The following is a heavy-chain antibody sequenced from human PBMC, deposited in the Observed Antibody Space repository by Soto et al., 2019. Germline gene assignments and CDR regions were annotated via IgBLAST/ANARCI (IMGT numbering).Heavy chain of an antibody. J-gene: IGHJ5*02. CDR1: GGSISSGGYY. V-gene: IGHV4-31*03. CDR3: ARVFVLMITFGGVHLGRGFDP. Sequence: SETLSLTCTVSGGSISSGGYYWSWIRQHPGKGLEWIGYIYYSGSTYYNPSLKSRVTISVDTSKNQFSLKLSSVTAADTAVYYCARVFVLMITFGGVHLGRGFDPWGQGTLVTVSS. D-gene: IGHD3-16*01. CDR2: IYYSGST.